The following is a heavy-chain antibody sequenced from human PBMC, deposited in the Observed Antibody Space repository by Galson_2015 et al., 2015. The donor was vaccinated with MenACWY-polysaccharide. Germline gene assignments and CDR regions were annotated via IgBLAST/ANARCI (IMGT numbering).Heavy chain of an antibody. CDR3: ARLNTGGYFGSGYYFDY. CDR2: TYYRSKWYS. V-gene: IGHV6-1*01. Sequence: CAISGDSVSSNSAAWNWIRQSPSRGLEWLGRTYYRSKWYSYYAPSVKNRITIQPDTSKNHFSLHLTSVTAADTAIYYCARLNTGGYFGSGYYFDYWGQGTLVTVSS. CDR1: GDSVSSNSAA. D-gene: IGHD1-26*01. J-gene: IGHJ4*02.